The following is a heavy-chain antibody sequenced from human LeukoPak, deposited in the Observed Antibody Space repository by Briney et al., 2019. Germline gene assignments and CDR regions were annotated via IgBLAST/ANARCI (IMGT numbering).Heavy chain of an antibody. CDR1: GYTFTSYY. Sequence: ASVTVSCKASGYTFTSYYMHWVRQAPGQGLEWMGIINPSGGSTSYAQKFQGRVTMTRDTSTSTVCMELSSLRSEDTAVYYCARDRLIYCSSTSCYRGYYYYGMDVWGQGTTVTVSS. CDR2: INPSGGST. CDR3: ARDRLIYCSSTSCYRGYYYYGMDV. D-gene: IGHD2-2*01. J-gene: IGHJ6*02. V-gene: IGHV1-46*01.